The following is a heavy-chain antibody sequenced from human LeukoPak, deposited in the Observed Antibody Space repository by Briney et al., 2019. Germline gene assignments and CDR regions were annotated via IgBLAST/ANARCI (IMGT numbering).Heavy chain of an antibody. Sequence: PSETLSLTCTVSGGSISSRSYYWGWIRQPPGKGLEWIGNIYYSGSTYYNPSLKSRVTMSVDTSKNQFSLKLSSVTAADTAVYYCARQRYSSSSLDYWGQGTLVTVSS. CDR2: IYYSGST. D-gene: IGHD6-6*01. CDR1: GGSISSRSYY. CDR3: ARQRYSSSSLDY. V-gene: IGHV4-39*01. J-gene: IGHJ4*02.